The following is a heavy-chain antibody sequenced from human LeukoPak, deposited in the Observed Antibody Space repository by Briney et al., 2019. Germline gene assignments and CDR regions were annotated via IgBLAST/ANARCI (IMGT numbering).Heavy chain of an antibody. J-gene: IGHJ6*02. CDR2: IYWDDDK. D-gene: IGHD3-10*01. CDR3: AHRRFGRSGYYYDMDV. Sequence: SGPTLVKPTQALTLTCTFSGFSLSTSGVGVGWIRQPPGKALEWLALIYWDDDKRYSPSLNSRVTITQDTSKNQVVLTMTNMDPVDTATYCCAHRRFGRSGYYYDMDVWGQGTTVTVSS. CDR1: GFSLSTSGVG. V-gene: IGHV2-5*02.